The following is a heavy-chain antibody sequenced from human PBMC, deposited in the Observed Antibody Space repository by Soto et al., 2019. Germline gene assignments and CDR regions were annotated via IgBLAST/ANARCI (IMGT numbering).Heavy chain of an antibody. V-gene: IGHV3-30*04. J-gene: IGHJ6*01. D-gene: IGHD2-2*01. Sequence: WGWRRISCAPSRFRFSIYAMVWVRQAPGKGPDRVAVISYDGRNKYYGDSVKGRFTISRDNSKNTLYLQMNSLRAEDTAVYYCARGRYCSSTSWYASVSAFRSRKEYYYYGMDVWGQGTTVTASS. CDR1: RFRFSIYA. CDR2: ISYDGRNK. CDR3: ARGRYCSSTSWYASVSAFRSRKEYYYYGMDV.